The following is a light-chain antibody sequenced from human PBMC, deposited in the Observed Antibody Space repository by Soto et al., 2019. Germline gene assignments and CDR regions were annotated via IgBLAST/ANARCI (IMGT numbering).Light chain of an antibody. CDR2: DVS. CDR1: SSDVGGYNY. CDR3: SSYTSTNSWV. V-gene: IGLV2-14*01. J-gene: IGLJ3*02. Sequence: QSVLTQSASVSGSPGQSITISCTGTSSDVGGYNYVSWYQQHPGKAPKLIIYDVSNRPSGVSTSFSGSKSGNTASLTISGLHAEDEADYSCSSYTSTNSWVFGGGTKLTVL.